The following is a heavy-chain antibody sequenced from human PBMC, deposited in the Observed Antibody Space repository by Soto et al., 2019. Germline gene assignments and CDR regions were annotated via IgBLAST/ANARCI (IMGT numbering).Heavy chain of an antibody. D-gene: IGHD3-9*01. Sequence: QVQLQQWGAGPLRTLATLSLTCGVSGGSFSGYYWAWIRQSPGKGLEWIGEINDRGSINYNPSLKSRVSISVDTSKNHYSLNLSSVTAADTAVYYCARESHDILTGPPWVWYFDLWGRGTLVTVSS. V-gene: IGHV4-34*01. CDR2: INDRGSI. CDR1: GGSFSGYY. J-gene: IGHJ2*01. CDR3: ARESHDILTGPPWVWYFDL.